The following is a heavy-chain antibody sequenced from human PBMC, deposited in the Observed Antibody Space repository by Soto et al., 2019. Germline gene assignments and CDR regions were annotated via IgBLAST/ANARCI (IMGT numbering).Heavy chain of an antibody. CDR1: GDSVSSNSAA. J-gene: IGHJ6*02. D-gene: IGHD6-13*01. Sequence: LSLTCAISGDSVSSNSAAWNWIRQSPSRGLEWLGRTYYRSKWYNDYAVSVKSRITINPDTSKNQFSLQLNSVTPEDTAVYYCARDGYSSCWYVGYYYYGMDVWGQGTTVIVSS. CDR2: TYYRSKWYN. V-gene: IGHV6-1*01. CDR3: ARDGYSSCWYVGYYYYGMDV.